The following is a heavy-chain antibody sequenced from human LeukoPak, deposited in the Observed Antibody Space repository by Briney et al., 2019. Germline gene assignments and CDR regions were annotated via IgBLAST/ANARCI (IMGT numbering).Heavy chain of an antibody. CDR1: GFTFSSYG. J-gene: IGHJ4*02. CDR2: IWYDGSNM. Sequence: GRSLRLSCAASGFTFSSYGMHWVRQAPGKGLEWVAVIWYDGSNMYYADSVKGRFTISRDNSKNTLYLQMNSLRAEDTVVYFCARAGHGSIIYFDYWGQGILVTVSS. D-gene: IGHD3-10*01. CDR3: ARAGHGSIIYFDY. V-gene: IGHV3-33*01.